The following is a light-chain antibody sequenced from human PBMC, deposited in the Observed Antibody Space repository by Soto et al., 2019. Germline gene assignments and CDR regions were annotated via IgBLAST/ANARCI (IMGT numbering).Light chain of an antibody. Sequence: DIQMTQSPSSVSASVGDRVTITCRASQGIGSWLAWFQQKPGKAPKLLIYAASTLQSGGPSRFSGSGSGTDFTLTISSLQPEDVATNECQQANSCPRTFGPGTKVDIK. V-gene: IGKV1-12*01. CDR1: QGIGSW. J-gene: IGKJ3*01. CDR3: QQANSCPRT. CDR2: AAS.